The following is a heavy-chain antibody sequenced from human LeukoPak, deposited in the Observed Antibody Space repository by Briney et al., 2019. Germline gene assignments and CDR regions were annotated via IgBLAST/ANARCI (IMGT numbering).Heavy chain of an antibody. V-gene: IGHV4-39*01. CDR2: IYYSGST. J-gene: IGHJ4*02. CDR1: GFTFSSYSMN. D-gene: IGHD6-19*01. CDR3: ARLSSGWYDGSYYFDY. Sequence: GSLRLSCAASGFTFSSYSMNWVRQAPGKGLEWIGSIYYSGSTYYNPSLKSRVTISVDTSKNQFSLKLSSVTAADTAVYYCARLSSGWYDGSYYFDYWGQGTLVTVSS.